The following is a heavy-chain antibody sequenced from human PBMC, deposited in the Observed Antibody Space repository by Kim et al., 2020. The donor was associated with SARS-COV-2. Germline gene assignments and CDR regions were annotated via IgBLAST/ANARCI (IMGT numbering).Heavy chain of an antibody. J-gene: IGHJ6*02. Sequence: SETPSLTCAVYGGSFSAYSWIWIRQAPGKGLEWIGEVNHSGITKYHPSLKSRVTISVDTSKNQFSLKLPSVTAAETAVFYCARGRAGVVPSPILGLGPYYYYYAMDVWGQGTTVTVS. D-gene: IGHD3-3*01. CDR3: ARGRAGVVPSPILGLGPYYYYYAMDV. V-gene: IGHV4-34*01. CDR2: VNHSGIT. CDR1: GGSFSAYS.